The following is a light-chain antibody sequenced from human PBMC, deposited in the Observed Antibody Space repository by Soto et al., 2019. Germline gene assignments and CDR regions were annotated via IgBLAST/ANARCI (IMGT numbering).Light chain of an antibody. V-gene: IGLV1-40*01. Sequence: QSVLTQPPSVSGAPGQRVTISCTGSSSNIGAGHDVHWYQQLPGTAPKLLIYGNGNRPSGVPDRFSGSKSGTSASLAITGLQAEVEADYYCQSYDSSLSGSEVFGTGTKVTVL. CDR3: QSYDSSLSGSEV. CDR2: GNG. CDR1: SSNIGAGHD. J-gene: IGLJ1*01.